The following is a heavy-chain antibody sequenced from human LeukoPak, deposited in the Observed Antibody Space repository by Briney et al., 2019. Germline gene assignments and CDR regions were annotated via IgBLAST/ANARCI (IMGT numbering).Heavy chain of an antibody. V-gene: IGHV4-59*08. D-gene: IGHD3-10*01. J-gene: IGHJ4*02. Sequence: PSETLSLTCTVSGGSINSYYWTWIRQPPGKGLEWIGYIYYSGSTNYNPSLKSRVTISVDTSKNQFSLKLSSVTAADTAVYYCARHARFDDGFDYWGQGTLVTVSS. CDR2: IYYSGST. CDR3: ARHARFDDGFDY. CDR1: GGSINSYY.